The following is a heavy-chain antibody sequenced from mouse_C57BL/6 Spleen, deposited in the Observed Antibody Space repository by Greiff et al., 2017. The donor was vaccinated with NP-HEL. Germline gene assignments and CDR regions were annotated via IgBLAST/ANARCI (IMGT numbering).Heavy chain of an antibody. J-gene: IGHJ4*01. CDR2: IYPRSGNT. V-gene: IGHV1-81*01. D-gene: IGHD1-1*02. CDR1: GYTFTSYG. Sequence: VQLVESGAELARPGASVKLSCKASGYTFTSYGISWVKQRTGQGLEWIGEIYPRSGNTYYNEKFKGKATLTADKSSSTAYMELRSLTSEDSAGYCCARGGGKGNYARDYWGKGTSVTVSS. CDR3: ARGGGKGNYARDY.